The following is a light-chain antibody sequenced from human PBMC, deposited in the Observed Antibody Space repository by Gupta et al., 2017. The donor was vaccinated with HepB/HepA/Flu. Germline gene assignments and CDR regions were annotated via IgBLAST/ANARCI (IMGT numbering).Light chain of an antibody. CDR3: TTWDERLKAPV. Sequence: QSVLTQPLSASATSGQRVTMSCSGSSSNIGSRTVNWYQQLPGTAPKLLIYSNNKRPSGVPDRFSGSKSGTSASLAISGLQSEDEADYYCTTWDERLKAPVFGGGTKLTVL. J-gene: IGLJ2*01. CDR2: SNN. CDR1: SSNIGSRT. V-gene: IGLV1-44*01.